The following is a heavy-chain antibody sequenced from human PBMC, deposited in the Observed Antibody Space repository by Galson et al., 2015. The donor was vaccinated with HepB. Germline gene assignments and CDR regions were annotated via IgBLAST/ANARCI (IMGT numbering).Heavy chain of an antibody. J-gene: IGHJ5*02. Sequence: SLRLSCAASGFTFSSYAMHWVRQAPGKGLEWEAVISYDGSNKYYADSVKGRFTISRDNSKNTLYLQMNSLRAEDTAVYYCARDGAAAGPEMSYNWFDPWGQGTLVTVSS. CDR2: ISYDGSNK. V-gene: IGHV3-30*04. D-gene: IGHD6-13*01. CDR3: ARDGAAAGPEMSYNWFDP. CDR1: GFTFSSYA.